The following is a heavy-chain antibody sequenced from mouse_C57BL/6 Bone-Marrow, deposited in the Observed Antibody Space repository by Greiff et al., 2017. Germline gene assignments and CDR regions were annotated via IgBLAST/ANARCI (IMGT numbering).Heavy chain of an antibody. CDR2: IHPSDSDT. CDR1: GYTFTSYW. CDR3: AISGNIIYYDYDGEFAY. D-gene: IGHD2-4*01. Sequence: QVQLQQSGAELVKPGASVKVSCKASGYTFTSYWMHWVKQRPGQGLEWIGRIHPSDSDTNYNQKFKGKATLTVDKSSSTAYMQLSSLTSEDSAVYYCAISGNIIYYDYDGEFAYWGQGTLVTVSA. J-gene: IGHJ3*01. V-gene: IGHV1-74*01.